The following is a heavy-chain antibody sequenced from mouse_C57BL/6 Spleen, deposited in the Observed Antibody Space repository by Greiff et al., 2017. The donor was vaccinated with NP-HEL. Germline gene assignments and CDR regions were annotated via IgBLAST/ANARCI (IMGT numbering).Heavy chain of an antibody. D-gene: IGHD1-2*01. V-gene: IGHV2-2*01. CDR1: GFSLTSYG. CDR2: IWSGGST. Sequence: QVQLKESGPGLVQPSQSLSITCTVSGFSLTSYGVHWVRQSPGKGLEWLGVIWSGGSTDYNAAFISRLSISKDNSKSQVFFKMNSLQADDTAIYYRARFLTGCFDVWGTGTTVTVSS. J-gene: IGHJ1*03. CDR3: ARFLTGCFDV.